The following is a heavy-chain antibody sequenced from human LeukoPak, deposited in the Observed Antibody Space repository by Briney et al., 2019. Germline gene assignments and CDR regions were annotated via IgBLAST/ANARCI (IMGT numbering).Heavy chain of an antibody. CDR2: IRYDGSNK. V-gene: IGHV3-30*02. J-gene: IGHJ4*02. Sequence: PGGSLRLSCAASGFIFSSYGMHWVRQAPGKGLEWVAFIRYDGSNKYYADSVKGRFTISRDNSKNTLYLQMNSLRAEDTAVYYCAAAPGYSSSWLPNWGQGTLVTVSS. CDR1: GFIFSSYG. CDR3: AAAPGYSSSWLPN. D-gene: IGHD6-13*01.